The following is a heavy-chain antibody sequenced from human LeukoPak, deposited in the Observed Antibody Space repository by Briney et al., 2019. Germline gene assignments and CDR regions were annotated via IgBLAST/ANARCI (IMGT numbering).Heavy chain of an antibody. Sequence: GGSLRLSCAASGFTFSSYAMSWVRQAPGKGLEWVSAISGSGGSTYYADSVKGRFTISRDNAKNLLYLQMNSLSAEDTAVYYCARVPGTDFWSGYPELDYWGQGTLVTVSS. D-gene: IGHD3-3*01. J-gene: IGHJ4*02. CDR1: GFTFSSYA. CDR3: ARVPGTDFWSGYPELDY. CDR2: ISGSGGST. V-gene: IGHV3-23*01.